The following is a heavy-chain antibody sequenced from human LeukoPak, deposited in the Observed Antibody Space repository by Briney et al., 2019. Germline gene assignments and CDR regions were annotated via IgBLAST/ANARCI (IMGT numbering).Heavy chain of an antibody. Sequence: GRSLRLSCAASGFTFSSYAMHWVRQAPGKGLEWVAVISYDGSNKYYADSVKGRFTISRDNSKNTLYLQMNSLRAEDTAVYYCAGATLLGYYYYMDVWGKGTTVTVSS. CDR1: GFTFSSYA. CDR3: AGATLLGYYYYMDV. D-gene: IGHD2-15*01. V-gene: IGHV3-30*04. CDR2: ISYDGSNK. J-gene: IGHJ6*03.